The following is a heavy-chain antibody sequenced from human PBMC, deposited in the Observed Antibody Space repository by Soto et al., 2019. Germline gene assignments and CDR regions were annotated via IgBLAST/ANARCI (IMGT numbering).Heavy chain of an antibody. V-gene: IGHV3-23*01. D-gene: IGHD1-26*01. CDR2: ISGSGGST. J-gene: IGHJ6*02. Sequence: GGSLRLSCAASGFTFSSYAMSWVRQAPGKGLEWVSAISGSGGSTYYADSVKGRFTISRDISKNTLYLQMNSLRAEDTAVYYCAKEPYHSVGYYGVDVWGQGTTVTVSS. CDR3: AKEPYHSVGYYGVDV. CDR1: GFTFSSYA.